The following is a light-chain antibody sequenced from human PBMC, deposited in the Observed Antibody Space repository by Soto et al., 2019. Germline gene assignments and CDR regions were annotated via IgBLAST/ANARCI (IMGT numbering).Light chain of an antibody. V-gene: IGKV1-5*01. J-gene: IGKJ1*01. CDR2: HAS. CDR1: RSISNW. CDR3: KQYNRYS. Sequence: DIHMTQSPSTLPASVGDRVTLTCRGVRSISNWLEWYQQKPGTAPNVLIYHASNLQSGVSCRFGCGTAWTDSILTISCLQPDVFETYYCKQYNRYSFGQGTRVDI.